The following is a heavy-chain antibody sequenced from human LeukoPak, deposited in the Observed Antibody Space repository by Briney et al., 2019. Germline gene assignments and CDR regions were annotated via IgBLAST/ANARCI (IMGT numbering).Heavy chain of an antibody. CDR3: AKATTAIVVDNFFDY. V-gene: IGHV3-23*01. CDR2: ISGNGSAT. Sequence: PGGSLRLSCAASGFTFTSYAMSWVRQAPGKGLEWVSAISGNGSATYYADSVKGRFTISRDNSKNTLHLQMNSLRAEDTALYYCAKATTAIVVDNFFDYWGQGTLVSVSS. D-gene: IGHD3-22*01. J-gene: IGHJ4*02. CDR1: GFTFTSYA.